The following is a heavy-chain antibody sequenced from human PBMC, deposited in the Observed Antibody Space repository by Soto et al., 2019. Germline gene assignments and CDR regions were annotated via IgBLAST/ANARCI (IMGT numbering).Heavy chain of an antibody. CDR1: GGSISSGDYY. D-gene: IGHD6-13*01. V-gene: IGHV4-30-4*01. CDR2: IYYSGST. Sequence: PSETLSLTCTVSGGSISSGDYYWSWIRQPPGKGLEWIGYIYYSGSTYYNPSLKSRVTISVDTSKNQFSLKLSSVTAADTAVYYCARRSSSRTYNWFDPWSQGTLVTVSS. CDR3: ARRSSSRTYNWFDP. J-gene: IGHJ5*02.